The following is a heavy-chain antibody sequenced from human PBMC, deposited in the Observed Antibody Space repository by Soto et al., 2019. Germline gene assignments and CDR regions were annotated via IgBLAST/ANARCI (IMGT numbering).Heavy chain of an antibody. D-gene: IGHD3-22*01. CDR3: ATNYYDSSGYPKIAIDY. CDR2: ISGSGGST. CDR1: GFTFSSYA. V-gene: IGHV3-23*01. J-gene: IGHJ4*02. Sequence: PGGSLRLSCAASGFTFSSYAMSWVRQAPGKGLEWVSAISGSGGSTYYADSVKGRFTISRDNSKNTLYLQMNSLRAEDTAVYYCATNYYDSSGYPKIAIDYWGQGTLVTVSS.